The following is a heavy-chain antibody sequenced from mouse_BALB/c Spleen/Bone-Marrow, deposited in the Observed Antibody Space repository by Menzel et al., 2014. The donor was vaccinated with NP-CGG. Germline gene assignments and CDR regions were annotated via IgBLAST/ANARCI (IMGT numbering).Heavy chain of an antibody. V-gene: IGHV1-54*01. D-gene: IGHD4-1*01. CDR2: INPGSGGT. CDR3: ARELGVFAY. CDR1: GYASTNYL. J-gene: IGHJ3*01. Sequence: VQLQESGAELVRPGTSVKVSCKASGYASTNYLIEWVKQRPGQGLEWIGVINPGSGGTNYNEKFKGKATLTADKSSSTAYMQLSSLTSDDSAVYFCARELGVFAYWGQGTLVTVSA.